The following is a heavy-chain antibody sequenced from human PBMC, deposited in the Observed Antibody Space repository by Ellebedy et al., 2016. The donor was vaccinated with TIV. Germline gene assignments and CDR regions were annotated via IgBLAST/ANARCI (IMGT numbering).Heavy chain of an antibody. CDR3: ARERWELKVGSWDYYYGMDV. Sequence: GGSLRLXCAASGFTFTRFAMNWVREAPGKGLEGVSYIDGSSRTIYYTDSVKGRFTVSRDNTKNSLYLHMNSLRDEGTAVYYFARERWELKVGSWDYYYGMDVWGQGTTVTVSS. CDR2: IDGSSRTI. V-gene: IGHV3-48*02. D-gene: IGHD1-26*01. J-gene: IGHJ6*02. CDR1: GFTFTRFA.